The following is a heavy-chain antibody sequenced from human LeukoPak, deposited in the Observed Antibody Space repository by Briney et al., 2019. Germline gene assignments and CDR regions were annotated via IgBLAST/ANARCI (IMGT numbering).Heavy chain of an antibody. CDR1: GYTFTSYA. D-gene: IGHD4-23*01. CDR3: ARDGDGGNSVDY. CDR2: IIPILGIA. V-gene: IGHV1-69*04. J-gene: IGHJ4*02. Sequence: GASVKVSCKASGYTFTSYAISWVRQAPGQGLEWMGRIIPILGIANYAQKFQGRVTITADKSTSTAYMELSSLRSEDTAVYYCARDGDGGNSVDYWGQGTLVTVPS.